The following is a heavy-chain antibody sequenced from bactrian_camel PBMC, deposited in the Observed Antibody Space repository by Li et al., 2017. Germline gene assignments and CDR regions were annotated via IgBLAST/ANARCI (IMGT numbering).Heavy chain of an antibody. V-gene: IGHV3S63*01. CDR2: IDTRTTSP. Sequence: HVQLVESGGGSVQAGGALNLSCVATGYTDDNQCLGWFRQSPGKERERVARIDTRTTSPFYADSVKGRFTISRENARNVVYLQMNDLRPEDTAMYYCAAGPICGSLSDREYKWWGQ. D-gene: IGHD1*01. CDR1: GYTDDNQC. J-gene: IGHJ2*01. CDR3: AAGPICGSLSDREYKW.